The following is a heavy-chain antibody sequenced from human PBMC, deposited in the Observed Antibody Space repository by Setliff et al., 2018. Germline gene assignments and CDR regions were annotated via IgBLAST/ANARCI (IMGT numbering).Heavy chain of an antibody. CDR1: GATFSSYA. Sequence: GASVKVSCKASGATFSSYAISWVRQAPGQGLEWMGRIIPIFGTANYAQRFQGRVTMTEDTSTDTAYMELSSLRSEDTAVYYCATPRSGIIDAFDIWGQGTMVTVSS. V-gene: IGHV1-69*06. J-gene: IGHJ3*02. CDR3: ATPRSGIIDAFDI. D-gene: IGHD2-15*01. CDR2: IIPIFGTA.